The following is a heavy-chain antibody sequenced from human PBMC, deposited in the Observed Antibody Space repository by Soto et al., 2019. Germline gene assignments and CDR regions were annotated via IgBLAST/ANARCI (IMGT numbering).Heavy chain of an antibody. V-gene: IGHV3-23*01. D-gene: IGHD2-15*01. CDR1: GFTVSNYV. CDR3: AKDLQKADCSGGSCRDY. Sequence: PAGSLRLSCAASGFTVSNYVMSWVRQAPGKGLEWVSTLSGNGRSTYYADSVKGRFTISRDNSKNTLYLQMNSLRAEDTAVYYCAKDLQKADCSGGSCRDYWGQGTLVTVSS. CDR2: LSGNGRST. J-gene: IGHJ4*02.